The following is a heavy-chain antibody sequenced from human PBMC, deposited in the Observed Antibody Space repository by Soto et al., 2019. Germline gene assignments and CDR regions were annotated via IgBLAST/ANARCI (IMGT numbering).Heavy chain of an antibody. J-gene: IGHJ4*02. D-gene: IGHD4-17*01. Sequence: ASVKVSCKASGYTFKSYQIYWVRQAPGQRLECMGWINVSNGNTEYSQNFQGRVTITRDTSASTAYMELSSLRSEDTAVYYCARDKDLTLVTTLDYWGPGAPVTVFS. V-gene: IGHV1-3*01. CDR3: ARDKDLTLVTTLDY. CDR1: GYTFKSYQ. CDR2: INVSNGNT.